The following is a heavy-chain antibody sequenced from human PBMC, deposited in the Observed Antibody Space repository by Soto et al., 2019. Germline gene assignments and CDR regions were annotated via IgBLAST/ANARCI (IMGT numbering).Heavy chain of an antibody. CDR1: GYSFTDYH. CDR2: INPKSVGT. V-gene: IGHV1-2*04. Sequence: ASVKVSCKASGYSFTDYHIHWVRQAPGQGLEWLGRINPKSVGTSTAQKFQGWVTMTTDTSISTASMELTRLTSDDTAIYYCARGDSTDCSNGVCSFFYNHDMDVWG. D-gene: IGHD2-8*01. CDR3: ARGDSTDCSNGVCSFFYNHDMDV. J-gene: IGHJ6*02.